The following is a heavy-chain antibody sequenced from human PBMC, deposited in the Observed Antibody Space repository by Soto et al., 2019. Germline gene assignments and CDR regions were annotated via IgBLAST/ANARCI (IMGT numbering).Heavy chain of an antibody. J-gene: IGHJ6*03. CDR2: INHSGST. Sequence: SETLSLTCAVYGGCLSGYYWSWIRKPPGKGLEWIGEINHSGSTNYNPSLKSRVTISVDTSKNQFSLKLSSVTAADTAVYYCATPKIYYYYYYMDVWGKGTPVTVSS. CDR1: GGCLSGYY. V-gene: IGHV4-34*01. CDR3: ATPKIYYYYYYMDV.